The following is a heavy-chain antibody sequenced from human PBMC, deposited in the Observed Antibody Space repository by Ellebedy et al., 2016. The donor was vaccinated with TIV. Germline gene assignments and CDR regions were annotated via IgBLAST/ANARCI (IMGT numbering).Heavy chain of an antibody. Sequence: ASVKVSCKASGYTFTSYGISWVRQAPGQGLEWMGGIIPIFGTANYAQKFQGRVTITADESTSTAYMELSSLRSEDTAVYYCARGLADSSGWLYYYYGMDVWGQGTTVTVSS. J-gene: IGHJ6*02. CDR3: ARGLADSSGWLYYYYGMDV. CDR2: IIPIFGTA. V-gene: IGHV1-69*13. D-gene: IGHD6-19*01. CDR1: GYTFTSYG.